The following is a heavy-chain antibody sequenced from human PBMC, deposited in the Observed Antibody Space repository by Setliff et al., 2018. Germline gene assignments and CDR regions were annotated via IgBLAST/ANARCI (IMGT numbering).Heavy chain of an antibody. CDR2: IDPSGNT. CDR3: ASLPYYDSSGYSLSYY. J-gene: IGHJ4*02. D-gene: IGHD3-22*01. Sequence: LSLTCTVSGGSISSGSSYWSWIRQPAGKGLEWIGHIDPSGNTNYSPSLKSRVTISVDTSKNQFSLRLKSVTAADTAIYYCASLPYYDSSGYSLSYYWGQGTRVTVSS. CDR1: GGSISSGSSY. V-gene: IGHV4-61*09.